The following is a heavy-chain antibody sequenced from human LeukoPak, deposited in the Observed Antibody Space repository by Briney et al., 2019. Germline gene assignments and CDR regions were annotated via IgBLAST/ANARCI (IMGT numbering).Heavy chain of an antibody. V-gene: IGHV1-46*01. CDR1: GYTFTSYY. CDR2: INPSGGST. CDR3: ATPRDGYNFGCDY. J-gene: IGHJ4*02. Sequence: GASVKVSCKASGYTFTSYYMHWVRQAPGQGLEWMGIINPSGGSTSYAQKFQGRVTITADKSTSTAYMELSSLRSEDTAVYYCATPRDGYNFGCDYWGQGTLVTVSS. D-gene: IGHD5-24*01.